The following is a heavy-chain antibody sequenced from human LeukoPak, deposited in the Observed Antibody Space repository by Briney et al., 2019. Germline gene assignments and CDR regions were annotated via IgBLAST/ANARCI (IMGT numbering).Heavy chain of an antibody. CDR2: IWYDGSNK. V-gene: IGHV3-33*01. CDR3: ASHSSSWYGFDY. D-gene: IGHD6-13*01. Sequence: GRSLRLSCAASGFTFSSYGMHWVRQAPSKVLEWVAVIWYDGSNKYYADSVKGRFTISRDNSKNTLYLQMNSLRAEDTAVYYCASHSSSWYGFDYWGQGTLVTVSS. CDR1: GFTFSSYG. J-gene: IGHJ4*02.